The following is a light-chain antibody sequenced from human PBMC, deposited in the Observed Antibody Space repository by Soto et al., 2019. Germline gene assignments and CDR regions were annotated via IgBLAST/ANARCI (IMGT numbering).Light chain of an antibody. V-gene: IGKV1-5*03. Sequence: DIQMTQSPSTLSASVGDRVTITCRASQSISSWLAWYQQKPGKAPNFLIYKASSLESGVPSRFSGSGSGTEFTLTISSLQPDDFATYYCQQYKRYPVTFGGGTKGEIK. CDR2: KAS. CDR1: QSISSW. CDR3: QQYKRYPVT. J-gene: IGKJ4*01.